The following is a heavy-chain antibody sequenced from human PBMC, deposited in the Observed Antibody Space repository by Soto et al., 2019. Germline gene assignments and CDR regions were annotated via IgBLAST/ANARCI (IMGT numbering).Heavy chain of an antibody. D-gene: IGHD3-3*01. J-gene: IGHJ4*02. Sequence: GGSLRLSCAASGFTFSSYSMNWFRQAPGKGLEWVSSISSSSSYIYYADSVKGRFTISRDNAKNSLYLQMNSLRAEDTAIYYCASTIKYDFWSGHPIDYWGQGALVTVS. CDR2: ISSSSSYI. V-gene: IGHV3-21*01. CDR1: GFTFSSYS. CDR3: ASTIKYDFWSGHPIDY.